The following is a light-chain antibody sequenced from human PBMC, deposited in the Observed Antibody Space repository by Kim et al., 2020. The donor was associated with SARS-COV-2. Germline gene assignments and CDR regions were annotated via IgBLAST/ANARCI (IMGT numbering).Light chain of an antibody. CDR2: QDS. Sequence: SYELTQPPSVSVSPGQTASITCSGDKLGDKYACWYQQKPGQSPVLVIYQDSKRPSGIPERFSGSNSGNTATLTISGTPAMDEADYYCQAWDSSTAGVFGG. CDR3: QAWDSSTAGV. J-gene: IGLJ2*01. V-gene: IGLV3-1*01. CDR1: KLGDKY.